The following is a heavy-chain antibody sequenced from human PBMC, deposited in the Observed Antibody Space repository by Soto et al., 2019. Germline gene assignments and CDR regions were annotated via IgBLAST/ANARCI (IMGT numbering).Heavy chain of an antibody. D-gene: IGHD3-3*01. V-gene: IGHV4-39*01. CDR1: GGSISSSSYY. CDR2: IYYSGYSGTT. CDR3: VSTSEWSVLDN. J-gene: IGHJ4*02. Sequence: QLQLQESGPGLVKPSETLSLKCTVSGGSISSSSYYWGWIRQPPGKGLEWIGNIYYSGYSGTTYYNPSLKSRLTISLDTSNNQFSLKLSSVTAADTAVYFCVSTSEWSVLDNWGQGTLVIVSS.